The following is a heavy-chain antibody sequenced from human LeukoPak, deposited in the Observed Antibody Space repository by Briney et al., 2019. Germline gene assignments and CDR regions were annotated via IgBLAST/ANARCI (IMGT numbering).Heavy chain of an antibody. V-gene: IGHV4-61*02. Sequence: SETLSLTCTVSGGSISSGSYYWSWIRQPAGKGLEWIGRIYSSGSTNYNPSLKSRVTISLDTSKNQFSLKLSSVTAADTAVYYCARSYGDYVFDYWGQGTLVTVSS. D-gene: IGHD4-17*01. J-gene: IGHJ4*02. CDR3: ARSYGDYVFDY. CDR2: IYSSGST. CDR1: GGSISSGSYY.